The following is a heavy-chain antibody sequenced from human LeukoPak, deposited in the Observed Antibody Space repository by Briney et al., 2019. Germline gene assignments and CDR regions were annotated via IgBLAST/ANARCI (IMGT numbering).Heavy chain of an antibody. CDR2: ISAYNGNT. J-gene: IGHJ4*02. CDR3: ARDGYSSGWYGIDY. V-gene: IGHV1-18*04. CDR1: GYTFTSYG. Sequence: ASVKVSCKASGYTFTSYGISWVRQATGQGLEWMGWISAYNGNTNYAQKLQGRVTMTTDTSTSTAYMELRSLRSDDTAVYYCARDGYSSGWYGIDYWGQGTLVTVYS. D-gene: IGHD6-19*01.